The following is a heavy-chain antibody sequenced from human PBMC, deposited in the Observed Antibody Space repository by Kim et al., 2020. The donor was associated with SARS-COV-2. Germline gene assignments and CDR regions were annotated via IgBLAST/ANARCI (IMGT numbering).Heavy chain of an antibody. CDR1: GGSFNAYY. Sequence: SETLSLTCAVYGGSFNAYYWGWIRQPPGKGLEWIGEISESGSTSYNPSLKRRVTISVDASKTQLSLRLTSVTAADTAVYYCARDGWLRERRTDYWGQGTLVTVSS. J-gene: IGHJ4*02. CDR2: ISESGST. CDR3: ARDGWLRERRTDY. V-gene: IGHV4-34*01. D-gene: IGHD6-19*01.